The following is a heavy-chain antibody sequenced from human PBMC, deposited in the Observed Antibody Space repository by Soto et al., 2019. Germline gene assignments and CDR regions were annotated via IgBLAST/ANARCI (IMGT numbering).Heavy chain of an antibody. CDR3: AREDILGVRSFDY. CDR2: ISSGSKTI. Sequence: PXESLRLSCAASGFTFSSYAMHWVRQAPGKGLEWVSYISSGSKTIYYAESVKGRFTVSRDNARNSQYLQMNSLRDEDTAVYYCAREDILGVRSFDYWGQGTLVTVSS. D-gene: IGHD3-9*01. V-gene: IGHV3-48*02. J-gene: IGHJ4*02. CDR1: GFTFSSYA.